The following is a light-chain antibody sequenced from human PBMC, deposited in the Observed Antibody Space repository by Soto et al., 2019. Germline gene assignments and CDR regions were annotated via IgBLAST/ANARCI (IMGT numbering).Light chain of an antibody. CDR2: YIS. CDR3: RQHNQWPIT. CDR1: QSAGNF. Sequence: EIVMTQSTATLSVSPGETASLSCRASQSAGNFLAWYQQKPGQAPRLLIYYISTRATGIPARFSGSGSGTEFTLTINSLQSEDSAVYYCRQHNQWPITFGQGTRLEIK. J-gene: IGKJ5*01. V-gene: IGKV3D-15*01.